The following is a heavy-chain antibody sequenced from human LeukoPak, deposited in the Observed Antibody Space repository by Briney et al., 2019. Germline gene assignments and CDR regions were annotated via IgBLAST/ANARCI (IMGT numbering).Heavy chain of an antibody. Sequence: GGSLRLSCTTSGFIFGDYNMNWVRQAPGKGLEWVGYIRAKIHDGTTDFAASVKGRFTISRDDSKSIAYLQMTCLKSEDTAVYYCSRGQKDPYGPEFDYWGQGTLVTVSS. V-gene: IGHV3-49*04. CDR1: GFIFGDYN. CDR3: SRGQKDPYGPEFDY. CDR2: IRAKIHDGTT. J-gene: IGHJ4*02. D-gene: IGHD3-10*01.